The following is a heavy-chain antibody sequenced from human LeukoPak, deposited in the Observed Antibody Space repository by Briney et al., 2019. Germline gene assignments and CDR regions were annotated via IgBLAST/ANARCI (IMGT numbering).Heavy chain of an antibody. Sequence: PGGSLRLSCAASGFTFDDYAMHWVRQAPGKGLEWVSGISWNSGSIGYADSVKGRLTISRDNSKNTLYLQMNSLRAEDTAVYYCARGSHSGAVAGFDYWGQGTLVTVSS. CDR2: ISWNSGSI. CDR1: GFTFDDYA. CDR3: ARGSHSGAVAGFDY. V-gene: IGHV3-9*01. J-gene: IGHJ4*02. D-gene: IGHD6-19*01.